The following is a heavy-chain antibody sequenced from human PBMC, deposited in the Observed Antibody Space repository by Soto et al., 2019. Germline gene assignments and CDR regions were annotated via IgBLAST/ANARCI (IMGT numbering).Heavy chain of an antibody. CDR3: ASSADILTGYYAY. D-gene: IGHD3-9*01. CDR1: GGTFSSYA. J-gene: IGHJ4*02. Sequence: ASVKVSCKASGGTFSSYAISWVRQAPGQGLEWMGGIIPIFGTANYAQKFQGRVTITADKSTSTAYMELSSLRSEDTAVYYCASSADILTGYYAYWGQGTLVTVSS. V-gene: IGHV1-69*06. CDR2: IIPIFGTA.